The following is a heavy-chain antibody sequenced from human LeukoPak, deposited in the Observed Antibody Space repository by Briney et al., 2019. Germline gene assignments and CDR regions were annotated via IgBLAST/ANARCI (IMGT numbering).Heavy chain of an antibody. V-gene: IGHV4-4*02. CDR2: IYHSGST. CDR3: ARQRGGLRRYLYFDL. D-gene: IGHD5-12*01. CDR1: GGSISSGNW. J-gene: IGHJ2*01. Sequence: PSGTLSLTCAVSGGSISSGNWWSWVRQPPGKGLEWIGEIYHSGSTNYNPSLKSRVTISVDKSKNQFSLKLSSVTAADTAVYYCARQRGGLRRYLYFDLWGRGTLVTVSS.